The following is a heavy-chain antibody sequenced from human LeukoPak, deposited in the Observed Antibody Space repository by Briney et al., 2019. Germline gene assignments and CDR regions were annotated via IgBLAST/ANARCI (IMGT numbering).Heavy chain of an antibody. CDR2: INHSGSS. CDR3: ARVGVDSSGYYYVNAFDI. D-gene: IGHD3-22*01. V-gene: IGHV4-34*01. CDR1: GGSFSGYY. J-gene: IGHJ3*02. Sequence: SETLSLTCAISGGSFSGYYWSWIRQPPGKGLEWIGEINHSGSSNYNPSLKSRITISVDTSKNQFSLRLSPMTAADTAVYYCARVGVDSSGYYYVNAFDIWGQGTMVTVSS.